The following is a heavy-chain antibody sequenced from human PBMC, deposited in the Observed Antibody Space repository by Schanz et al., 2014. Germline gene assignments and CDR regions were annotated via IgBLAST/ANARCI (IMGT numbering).Heavy chain of an antibody. V-gene: IGHV1-46*01. CDR2: IYLSDGST. D-gene: IGHD5-12*01. CDR3: ARAAYGGYTSTPLRY. CDR1: GYTFTNYY. Sequence: QVQLVQSGAEVKKPGASVKLSCKASGYTFTNYYIHWVRQAPGQGLEWMGRIYLSDGSTSYAQRFQGRVTVTRDTSTSTVYMELSSLRSEDTAVYYCARAAYGGYTSTPLRYWGQGTLVTVSS. J-gene: IGHJ4*02.